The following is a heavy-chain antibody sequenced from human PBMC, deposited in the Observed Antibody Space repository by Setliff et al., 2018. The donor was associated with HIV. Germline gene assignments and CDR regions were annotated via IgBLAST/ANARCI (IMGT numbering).Heavy chain of an antibody. CDR2: FDPEDNKI. V-gene: IGHV1-24*01. CDR3: ATRIRDGHRGYGYFDF. CDR1: GYTFTNYY. J-gene: IGHJ4*02. D-gene: IGHD5-12*01. Sequence: ASVKVSCKAPGYTFTNYYIHWVRQAPGKGPEWMGGFDPEDNKIVYAQKFQGRVTTTEDTSTDTAYMELSSLRPEDTAVYYCATRIRDGHRGYGYFDFWGQGTLVTVSS.